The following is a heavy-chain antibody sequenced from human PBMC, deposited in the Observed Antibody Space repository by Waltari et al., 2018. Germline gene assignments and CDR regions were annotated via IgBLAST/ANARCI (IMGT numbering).Heavy chain of an antibody. V-gene: IGHV1-2*06. D-gene: IGHD3-3*01. CDR3: ARGPLYDFWSGSPFDP. CDR2: INPNSGGT. Sequence: QVQLVQSGAEVKKPGASVKVSCKASGYTFTGYYMHWVRQAPGQGLEWMGRINPNSGGTNYAQKFQGRVTMTRDTSISTAYMELSRLRSDDTAVYYCARGPLYDFWSGSPFDPWGQGTLVTVSS. CDR1: GYTFTGYY. J-gene: IGHJ5*02.